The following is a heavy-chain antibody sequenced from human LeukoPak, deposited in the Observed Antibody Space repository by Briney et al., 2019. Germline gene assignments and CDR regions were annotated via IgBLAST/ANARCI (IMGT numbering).Heavy chain of an antibody. CDR3: AKDQGYYDSSGYYYGGFDY. Sequence: PGGSLRLSCAASGFTFDDYTMHWVRQAPGKGLEWLSLISWDGGSTNYADSVKGRFTISRDNSKNSLYLQMNSLRTEDTALYYCAKDQGYYDSSGYYYGGFDYWGQGTLVTVSS. CDR1: GFTFDDYT. CDR2: ISWDGGST. D-gene: IGHD3-22*01. V-gene: IGHV3-43*01. J-gene: IGHJ4*02.